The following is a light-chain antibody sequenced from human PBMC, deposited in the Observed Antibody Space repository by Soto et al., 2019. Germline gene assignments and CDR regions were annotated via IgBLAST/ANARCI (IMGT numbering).Light chain of an antibody. CDR2: AAS. V-gene: IGKV1-6*01. Sequence: AIQMTQSPSSLSASVGDRVTITCRASQDIRNELGWYQQKPGKAPNLRIYAASSLQSGVPYRFSGSGSGTDVTLTISSLQPEDFATYYCLQVYSYPRTFGQGTKVELK. CDR1: QDIRNE. J-gene: IGKJ1*01. CDR3: LQVYSYPRT.